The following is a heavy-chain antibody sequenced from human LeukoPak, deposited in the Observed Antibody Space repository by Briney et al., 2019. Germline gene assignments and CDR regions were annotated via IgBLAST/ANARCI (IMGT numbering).Heavy chain of an antibody. V-gene: IGHV4-39*07. CDR2: IYYSGST. CDR3: ARGPPGSRQLAPFDY. CDR1: GGSISSSSYY. Sequence: PSETLSLTCTVSGGSISSSSYYWGWIRQPPGKGLEWIGSIYYSGSTYYNPSLKSRVTISVDTSKNQFSLKLSSVTAADTAVYYCARGPPGSRQLAPFDYWGQGALVTVSS. J-gene: IGHJ4*02. D-gene: IGHD6-6*01.